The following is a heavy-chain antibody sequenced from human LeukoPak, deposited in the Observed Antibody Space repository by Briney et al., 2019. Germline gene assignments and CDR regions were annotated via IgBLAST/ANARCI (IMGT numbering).Heavy chain of an antibody. J-gene: IGHJ4*02. Sequence: PGGSLRLSRAASGLTFRTFWMTWVRQAPGKGLEWVANINQDGSETYYVDSVMGRFTISRDNAKNSLYLQMNSLRAEDTAVYYCARRDCNGGGCYADYWGQGTLVTVSS. V-gene: IGHV3-7*01. D-gene: IGHD2-15*01. CDR1: GLTFRTFW. CDR2: INQDGSET. CDR3: ARRDCNGGGCYADY.